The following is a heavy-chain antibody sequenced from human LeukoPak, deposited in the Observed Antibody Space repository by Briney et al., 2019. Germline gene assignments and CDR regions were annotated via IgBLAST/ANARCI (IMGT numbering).Heavy chain of an antibody. D-gene: IGHD3-22*01. V-gene: IGHV3-30*18. CDR3: AKDYSYYYDSSGYFNY. CDR2: ISFDGSNK. Sequence: GGSLRLSCAASGFTFSDYGMHWVRQAPGKGLEWVAVISFDGSNKYYADSVKGRFTISRDNSKNTLYLQMNSLRAEDTAVYYCAKDYSYYYDSSGYFNYWGQGTLVTVSS. J-gene: IGHJ4*02. CDR1: GFTFSDYG.